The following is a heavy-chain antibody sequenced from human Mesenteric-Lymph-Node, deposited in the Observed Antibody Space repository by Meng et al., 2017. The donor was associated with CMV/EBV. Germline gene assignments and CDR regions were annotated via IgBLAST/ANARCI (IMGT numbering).Heavy chain of an antibody. CDR1: GGSISSYY. J-gene: IGHJ5*02. CDR2: IYYSGST. Sequence: SETLSLTCTVSGGSISSYYWSWIRQPPGKGLEWIGYIYYSGSTNYNPSLKSRVTISVDTSKNQFSLKLSSVTAADTAVYYCARENWLSENWFDPWGQGTLVTVSS. V-gene: IGHV4-59*01. D-gene: IGHD1-1*01. CDR3: ARENWLSENWFDP.